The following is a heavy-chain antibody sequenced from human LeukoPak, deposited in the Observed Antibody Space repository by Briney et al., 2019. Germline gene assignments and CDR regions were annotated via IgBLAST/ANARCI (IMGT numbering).Heavy chain of an antibody. D-gene: IGHD3-22*01. CDR1: GFTFSSYW. CDR2: IKQDGSEK. CDR3: ARELRYYDSSGYYSTDAFDI. V-gene: IGHV3-7*01. Sequence: GGSLRLSCAASGFTFSSYWMSWVRQAPGKGLEWVANIKQDGSEKYYVDSVKGRFTISRDNAKNSLYLQMNSLRAEDTAVYYCARELRYYDSSGYYSTDAFDIWGQGTMVTVSS. J-gene: IGHJ3*02.